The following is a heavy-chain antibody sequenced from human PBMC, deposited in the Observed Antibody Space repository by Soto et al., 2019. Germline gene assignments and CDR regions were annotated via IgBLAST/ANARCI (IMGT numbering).Heavy chain of an antibody. Sequence: SLRLSWAAAWFTCGSYARHWVRQTPDKGLEWVAVISYDGSNKYYADSVKGRFTISRDNSKNTLYLQMNSLRVEDTAVYYCSIDLRGSYDPGGSYSGMDVWRHGSTVPVS. J-gene: IGHJ6*02. V-gene: IGHV3-30-3*01. CDR3: SIDLRGSYDPGGSYSGMDV. D-gene: IGHD1-26*01. CDR2: ISYDGSNK. CDR1: WFTCGSYA.